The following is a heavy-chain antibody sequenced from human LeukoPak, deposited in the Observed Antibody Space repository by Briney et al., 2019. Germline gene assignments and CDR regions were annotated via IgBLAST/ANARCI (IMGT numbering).Heavy chain of an antibody. Sequence: GGSLRLSCAASGFTFSSYAMSWVRQAPGKGLEWVSAISGSGGSTYYADSVKGRFTISRDNSENTLYLQMNSLRAEDTAVYYCARRIFQGSSGWYLFDYWGQGTLVTVSS. J-gene: IGHJ4*02. CDR2: ISGSGGST. CDR3: ARRIFQGSSGWYLFDY. V-gene: IGHV3-23*01. CDR1: GFTFSSYA. D-gene: IGHD6-19*01.